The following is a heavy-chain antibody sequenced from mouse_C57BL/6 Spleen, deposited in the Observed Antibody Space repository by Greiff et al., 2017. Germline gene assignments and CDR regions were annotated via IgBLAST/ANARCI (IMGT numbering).Heavy chain of an antibody. CDR3: ARQGSSGSYYFDY. Sequence: EVQGVESGGDLVKPGGSLKLSCAASGFTFSSYGMSWVRQTPDKRLEWVATISSGGSYTYYPDSVKGRFTISRDNAKNTLYLQMSSLKSEDTAMYYCARQGSSGSYYFDYWGQGTTLTVSS. J-gene: IGHJ2*01. CDR1: GFTFSSYG. CDR2: ISSGGSYT. D-gene: IGHD3-2*02. V-gene: IGHV5-6*01.